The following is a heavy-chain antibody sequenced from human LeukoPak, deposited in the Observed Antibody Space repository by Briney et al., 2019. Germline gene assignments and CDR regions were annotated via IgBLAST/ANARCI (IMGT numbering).Heavy chain of an antibody. V-gene: IGHV3-23*01. D-gene: IGHD6-13*01. Sequence: QPGGSLRLSCAASGFTVTTYAMSWVRQAPGKGLEWVSAISGSGGGTYYADSVKGRFTISRDNSKNTLYLQMNSLRAEDTAVYYCAKDSPEQGSSWSYYGWNILDYWGQGTLVTVSS. J-gene: IGHJ4*02. CDR2: ISGSGGGT. CDR1: GFTVTTYA. CDR3: AKDSPEQGSSWSYYGWNILDY.